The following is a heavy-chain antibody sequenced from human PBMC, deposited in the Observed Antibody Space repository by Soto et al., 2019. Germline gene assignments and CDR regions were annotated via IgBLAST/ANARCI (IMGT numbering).Heavy chain of an antibody. Sequence: SETLSLTCAVYGGSISGYYWSWIRQLPGKGLEWIGEINHSGSTNYNPSLKSRVTISVDTSKNQFSLKLSSVTAADTAVYYCARSELQYRALYYFDYWGQGTLVTVSS. D-gene: IGHD1-26*01. V-gene: IGHV4-34*01. J-gene: IGHJ4*02. CDR3: ARSELQYRALYYFDY. CDR1: GGSISGYY. CDR2: INHSGST.